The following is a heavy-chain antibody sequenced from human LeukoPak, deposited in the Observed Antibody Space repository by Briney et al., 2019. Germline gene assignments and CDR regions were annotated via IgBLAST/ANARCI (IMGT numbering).Heavy chain of an antibody. J-gene: IGHJ6*03. V-gene: IGHV4-38-2*02. CDR3: ARDSDLWFGGLYYYYMDV. CDR2: IYHSGST. CDR1: GYSISSGYY. Sequence: PSETLSLTCTVSGYSISSGYYWGWIRQPPGKGLEWIGSIYHSGSTYYNPSLKSRVTISVDTSKNQFSLKLSSVTAADTAVYYCARDSDLWFGGLYYYYMDVWGKGTTVTISS. D-gene: IGHD3-10*01.